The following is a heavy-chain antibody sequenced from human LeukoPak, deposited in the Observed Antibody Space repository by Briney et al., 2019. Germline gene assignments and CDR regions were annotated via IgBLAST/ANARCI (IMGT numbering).Heavy chain of an antibody. V-gene: IGHV1-8*01. CDR1: GYTFTSYD. CDR2: MNPNSGNT. CDR3: ARGLPRYYYGSGSYYSDY. D-gene: IGHD3-10*01. Sequence: ASVTVSCKASGYTFTSYDINWVRQATGQGLEWMGWMNPNSGNTGYAQKFQGRVTMTRNTSISTAYMELSSLRSEDTAVYYCARGLPRYYYGSGSYYSDYWGQGTLVTVSS. J-gene: IGHJ4*02.